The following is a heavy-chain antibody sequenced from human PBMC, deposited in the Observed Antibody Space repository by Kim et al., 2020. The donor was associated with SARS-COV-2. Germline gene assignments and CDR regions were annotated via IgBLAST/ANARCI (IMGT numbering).Heavy chain of an antibody. V-gene: IGHV3-11*04. CDR3: ARDGQPSNNIGLDA. Sequence: GGSLRLSCRASGFTFSDHYMTWIRQAAGKGLECISYINDRGSNVYYADSVKGRFTISRDNADNSLYLQMDGLRAEDTAVYYCARDGQPSNNIGLDAWGQG. D-gene: IGHD1-20*01. J-gene: IGHJ6*02. CDR2: INDRGSNV. CDR1: GFTFSDHY.